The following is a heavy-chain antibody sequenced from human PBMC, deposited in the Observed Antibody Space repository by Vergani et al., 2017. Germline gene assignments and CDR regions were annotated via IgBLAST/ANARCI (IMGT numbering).Heavy chain of an antibody. V-gene: IGHV5-51*01. D-gene: IGHD2-15*01. Sequence: EVQLVQSGAEVKKPGESLKISCKGSGYSFTSYWIGWVRQMPGKGLEWMGIIYPGDSDTSYSPSFQGQVTISADKTISTAYLQWSSLKASDTAMYYCAGLLGYCSGGSCYSGGHDAFDIWGQGTMVTVSS. J-gene: IGHJ3*02. CDR2: IYPGDSDT. CDR3: AGLLGYCSGGSCYSGGHDAFDI. CDR1: GYSFTSYW.